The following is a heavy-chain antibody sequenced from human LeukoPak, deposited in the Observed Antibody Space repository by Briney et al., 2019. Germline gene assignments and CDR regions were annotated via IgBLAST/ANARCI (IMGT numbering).Heavy chain of an antibody. CDR1: GFTFSSCS. CDR3: ASTGYCTNGVCR. D-gene: IGHD2-8*01. V-gene: IGHV3-21*01. Sequence: GSLRLSCAASGFTFSSCSMNWVRQAPGKGLEWVSSISSSSSYIYYADSVKGRFTISRDNAKNSLYLQMNSLRAEDTAVYYCASTGYCTNGVCRWGQGTLVTVSS. J-gene: IGHJ4*02. CDR2: ISSSSSYI.